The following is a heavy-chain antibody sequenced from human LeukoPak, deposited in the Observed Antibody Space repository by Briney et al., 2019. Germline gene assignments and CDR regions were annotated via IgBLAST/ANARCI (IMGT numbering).Heavy chain of an antibody. CDR2: ISGSGGST. CDR3: AEIAAVDY. Sequence: GGSLRLSCAASGFTFSSYXXXXXXXXXXXXXEWVSAISGSGGSTYYADSVKGRFTISRDNSKNTLYLQMNSLRAEDTAVYYCAEIAAVDYWGQGTLVTVSS. D-gene: IGHD6-13*01. J-gene: IGHJ4*02. V-gene: IGHV3-23*01. CDR1: GFTFSSYX.